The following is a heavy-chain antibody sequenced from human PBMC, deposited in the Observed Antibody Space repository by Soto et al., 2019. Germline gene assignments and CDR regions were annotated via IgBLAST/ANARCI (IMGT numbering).Heavy chain of an antibody. J-gene: IGHJ6*02. CDR3: AKDLRYSSSWLKNYYGMDV. CDR1: GFTFSSYA. D-gene: IGHD6-13*01. CDR2: ISGSGGST. Sequence: PGGSLRLSCAASGFTFSSYAMSWVRQAPGKGLEWVSAISGSGGSTYYADSVKGRFTISRDNSKNTLYLQMNSLRAEDTAVYYSAKDLRYSSSWLKNYYGMDVWGQGTTVTVSS. V-gene: IGHV3-23*01.